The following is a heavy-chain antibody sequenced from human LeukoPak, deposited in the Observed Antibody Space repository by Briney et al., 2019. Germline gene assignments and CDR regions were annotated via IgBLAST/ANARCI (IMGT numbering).Heavy chain of an antibody. J-gene: IGHJ4*02. CDR3: VSFYETY. CDR2: INTDGSNT. Sequence: QTGGSLRLSCAASGFTFSTYWMHWVRQAPGKGLVWVSRINTDGSNTNYADSVKGRFTISRDNAENTLYLQMNNLRAEDTAVYYCVSFYETYWGRGTLVTVSS. CDR1: GFTFSTYW. D-gene: IGHD2/OR15-2a*01. V-gene: IGHV3-74*01.